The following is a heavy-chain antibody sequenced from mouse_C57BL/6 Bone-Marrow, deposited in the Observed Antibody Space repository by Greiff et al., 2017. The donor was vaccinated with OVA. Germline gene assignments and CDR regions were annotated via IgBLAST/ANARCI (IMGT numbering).Heavy chain of an antibody. V-gene: IGHV1-42*01. CDR2: INPSTGGT. D-gene: IGHD1-1*01. J-gene: IGHJ4*01. Sequence: EVQLQESGPELVKPGASVKISCKASGYSFTGYYMHWVKQSPEKSLEWIGEINPSTGGTTYNQKFKAKATLTVDKSSSTAYMQLKSLTSEDSAVYYCTLTTVAYYYAMDYWGQGTSVTVSS. CDR3: TLTTVAYYYAMDY. CDR1: GYSFTGYY.